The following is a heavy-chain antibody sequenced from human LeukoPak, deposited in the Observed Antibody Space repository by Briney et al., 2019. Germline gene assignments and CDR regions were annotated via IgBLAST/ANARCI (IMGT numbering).Heavy chain of an antibody. Sequence: GGSLRLSCAASGFTFSNAWMNWVRQAPGKGLEWVSVIYSGGSTYYADSVKGRFTISRDNSKNTLYLQMNSLRAEDTAVYYCARVTMIVHDAFDIWGQGTMVTVSS. CDR3: ARVTMIVHDAFDI. V-gene: IGHV3-66*01. D-gene: IGHD3-22*01. CDR1: GFTFSNAW. CDR2: IYSGGST. J-gene: IGHJ3*02.